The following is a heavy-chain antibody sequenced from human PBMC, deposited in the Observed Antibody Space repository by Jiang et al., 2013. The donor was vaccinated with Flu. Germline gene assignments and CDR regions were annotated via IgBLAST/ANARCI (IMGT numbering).Heavy chain of an antibody. CDR1: GYSFTTYW. CDR3: QIYYDRSGYYYGVY. CDR2: IYPGDSDT. D-gene: IGHD3-22*01. V-gene: IGHV5-51*01. J-gene: IGHJ4*02. Sequence: CKGSGYSFTTYWIGWVRQMPGKGLEWMGIIYPGDSDTKYSPSFQGQVTISADKSISTAYLQWSSLKASDTAMYYCQIYYDRSGYYYGVYWGQGTLVTVSS.